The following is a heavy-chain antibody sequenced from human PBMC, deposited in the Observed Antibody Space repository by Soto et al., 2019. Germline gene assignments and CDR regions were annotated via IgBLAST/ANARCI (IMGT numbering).Heavy chain of an antibody. D-gene: IGHD3-3*01. CDR1: GGSISSSSYY. J-gene: IGHJ4*02. Sequence: TSETLSLTCTVSGGSISSSSYYWGWIRQPPGKGLEWIGSIYYSGSTCYNPSLKSRVTISVDTSKNQFSLKLSSVTAADTAVYYCARRSAFWSGLTPYDYWGQGTLVTVSS. V-gene: IGHV4-39*01. CDR2: IYYSGST. CDR3: ARRSAFWSGLTPYDY.